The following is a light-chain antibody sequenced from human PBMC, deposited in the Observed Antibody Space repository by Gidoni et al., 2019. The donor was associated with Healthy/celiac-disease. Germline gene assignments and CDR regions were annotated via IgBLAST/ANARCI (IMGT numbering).Light chain of an antibody. CDR3: QQYYSNPIT. V-gene: IGKV4-1*01. Sequence: DIVMTQSPDSLAVSLGERATINCKSSQSVLYSSNNKNYLVWYQQKPGQPPKLIIYWASTRESGVPDRFSGSGSGTDFTLTISSLQAEDVAVYYCQQYYSNPITFGQGTRLEIK. CDR1: QSVLYSSNNKNY. J-gene: IGKJ5*01. CDR2: WAS.